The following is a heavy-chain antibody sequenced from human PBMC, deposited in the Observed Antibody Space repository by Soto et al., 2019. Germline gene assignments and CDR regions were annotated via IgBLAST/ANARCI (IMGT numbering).Heavy chain of an antibody. D-gene: IGHD2-15*01. V-gene: IGHV3-74*01. CDR2: INNDGSVS. CDR3: ARGDCVGGTCYSLAGSFYYYMDV. CDR1: GFTFSNYW. J-gene: IGHJ6*03. Sequence: EVQLVESGGGLVQPGGSLRLSCVASGFTFSNYWMYWVRQAPGEGLVWVSRINNDGSVSSYADSVKGRLTISRDNVKNTLYLQMDSLRAEDTAAYYCARGDCVGGTCYSLAGSFYYYMDVWGKGTTVTVFS.